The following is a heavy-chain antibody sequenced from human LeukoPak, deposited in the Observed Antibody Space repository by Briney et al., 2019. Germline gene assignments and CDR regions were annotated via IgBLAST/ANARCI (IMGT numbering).Heavy chain of an antibody. CDR3: AKSPVDTAMASLYYYGMDV. Sequence: PGRSLRLSCAASGFTFSSYAMHWVRQAPGKGLEWVAVISYDESNKYYADSVKGRFTISRDNSKNTLYLQMNSLRAEDTAVYYCAKSPVDTAMASLYYYGMDVWGQGTTVTVSS. CDR2: ISYDESNK. D-gene: IGHD5-18*01. CDR1: GFTFSSYA. V-gene: IGHV3-30-3*02. J-gene: IGHJ6*02.